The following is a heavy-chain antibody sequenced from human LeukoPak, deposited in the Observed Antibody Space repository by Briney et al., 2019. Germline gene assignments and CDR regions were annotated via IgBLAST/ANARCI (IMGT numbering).Heavy chain of an antibody. CDR2: IRAMGGNT. D-gene: IGHD2-2*02. CDR3: AKDAPDIVVVPAAIHFDY. CDR1: GLTFSSYA. V-gene: IGHV3-23*01. Sequence: GGSLTLSCAASGLTFSSYAMSCVRQAPGKGLEWVSSIRAMGGNTNYADSVKGRFTISRDNSKTTLYLQMNSLRAEDTAVYYCAKDAPDIVVVPAAIHFDYWGQGTLVTVSS. J-gene: IGHJ4*02.